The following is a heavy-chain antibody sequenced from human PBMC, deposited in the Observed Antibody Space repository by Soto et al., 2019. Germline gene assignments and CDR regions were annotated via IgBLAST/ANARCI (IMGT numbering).Heavy chain of an antibody. D-gene: IGHD1-26*01. J-gene: IGHJ6*02. V-gene: IGHV3-30*04. CDR2: ISYDGRNK. CDR1: EFTFSIYA. CDR3: ARDVESGSSQYYHYYYGLDV. Sequence: GGPMRLSWAASEFTFSIYAVQWFSQAPGKGPEGVAVISYDGRNKDYAVSVKGRFTISRDNSKNTLYLQMNSLRAADTAVYYCARDVESGSSQYYHYYYGLDVWGQGNTVTVSS.